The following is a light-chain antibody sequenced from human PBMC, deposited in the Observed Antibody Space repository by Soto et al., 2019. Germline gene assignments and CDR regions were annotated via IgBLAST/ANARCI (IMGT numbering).Light chain of an antibody. CDR1: SSDVGSYNL. CDR2: EGS. CDR3: CSYAGSSTLVV. V-gene: IGLV2-23*03. J-gene: IGLJ2*01. Sequence: QSALTQPASVSGSPGQSSTISCTGTSSDVGSYNLVSWYQQHPGKAPQLMIYEGSKRPSGVSNRFSGSKSGNTASLTISGLQAEDEADYYCCSYAGSSTLVVFGGGTKLTVL.